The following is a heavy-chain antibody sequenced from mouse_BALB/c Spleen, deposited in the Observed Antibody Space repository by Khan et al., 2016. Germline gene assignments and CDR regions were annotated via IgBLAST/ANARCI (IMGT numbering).Heavy chain of an antibody. D-gene: IGHD1-1*02. V-gene: IGHV3-1*02. J-gene: IGHJ4*01. CDR1: GYSITSGYS. Sequence: EVQLQESGPDLVKPSQSLSLTCTVTGYSITSGYSWHWIRQFPGNKLEWMGYLHYSGSTNYNPPLKSRISITRDTSKNQFFLQLNPVTTEVTAAYYCARYGYYALDYWGQGTSVTVSA. CDR2: LHYSGST. CDR3: ARYGYYALDY.